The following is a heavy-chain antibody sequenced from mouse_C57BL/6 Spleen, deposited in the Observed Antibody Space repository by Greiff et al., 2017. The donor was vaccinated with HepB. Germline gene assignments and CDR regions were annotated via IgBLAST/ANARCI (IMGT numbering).Heavy chain of an antibody. CDR2: IYPGDGDT. CDR3: ARSGGDYDYFDY. D-gene: IGHD2-4*01. J-gene: IGHJ2*01. CDR1: GYAFSSSW. Sequence: QVQLQQSGPELVKPGASVKISCKASGYAFSSSWMNWVKQRPGKGLEWIGRIYPGDGDTNYNGKFKGKATLTAEKSSSTAYMQLSSLTSEDSAVYFCARSGGDYDYFDYWGQGTTLTVSS. V-gene: IGHV1-82*01.